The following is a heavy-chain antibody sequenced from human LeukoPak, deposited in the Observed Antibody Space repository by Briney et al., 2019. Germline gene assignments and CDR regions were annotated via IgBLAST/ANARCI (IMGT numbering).Heavy chain of an antibody. CDR3: ARLRRYCSSTSCAPRGYFDY. D-gene: IGHD2-2*01. CDR2: INHSGST. J-gene: IGHJ4*02. Sequence: KPSETLSLTCAVYGGSFSGYYWSWIRQPPGKGLEWIGEINHSGSTNYNPSLKSRVTISVDTSKNQFSLKLSSVTAADTAVYYCARLRRYCSSTSCAPRGYFDYWGQGTLVIVSS. CDR1: GGSFSGYY. V-gene: IGHV4-34*01.